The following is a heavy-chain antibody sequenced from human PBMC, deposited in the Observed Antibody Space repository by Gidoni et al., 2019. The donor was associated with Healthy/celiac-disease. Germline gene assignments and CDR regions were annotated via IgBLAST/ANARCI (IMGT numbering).Heavy chain of an antibody. CDR1: GFTFGDYA. J-gene: IGHJ6*02. CDR3: TRLVVRGVLGPYGMDV. CDR2: IRSKAYGGTT. Sequence: EVQLVESGGGLVQPGRSLRLSCTASGFTFGDYAISWVRQAPGKGLEWVGFIRSKAYGGTTEYAASVKGRFTISRDDSKSIAYLQMNSLKTEDTAVYYCTRLVVRGVLGPYGMDVWGQGTTVTVSS. V-gene: IGHV3-49*04. D-gene: IGHD3-10*01.